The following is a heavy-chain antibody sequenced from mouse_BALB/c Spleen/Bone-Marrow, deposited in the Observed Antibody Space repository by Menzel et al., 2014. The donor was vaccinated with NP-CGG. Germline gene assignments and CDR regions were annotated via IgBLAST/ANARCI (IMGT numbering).Heavy chain of an antibody. J-gene: IGHJ4*01. Sequence: QVQLKQSGAELVRPGVSVKISCKGSGYTFTDYAMHWVKQSHAESLEWIGVINTYFGDISYNQRFKGKATIAVDKTSRTVYMGLARLTAGDSAIYYCARGYSNNYAMDYWGQGTSVTVSS. CDR3: ARGYSNNYAMDY. CDR2: INTYFGDI. D-gene: IGHD2-5*01. CDR1: GYTFTDYA. V-gene: IGHV1S137*01.